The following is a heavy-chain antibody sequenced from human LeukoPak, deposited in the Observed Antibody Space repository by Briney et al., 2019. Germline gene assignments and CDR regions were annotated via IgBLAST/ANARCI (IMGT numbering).Heavy chain of an antibody. V-gene: IGHV4-38-2*02. CDR3: ARDDFWSGYYTGLDY. D-gene: IGHD3-3*01. Sequence: SETLSLTCTVSGYSISGGYYWGWIRQPPGKGLEWIGSIYHSGSTYYNPSLKSRVTISVDTSKNQFSLKLSSVTAADTAVYYCARDDFWSGYYTGLDYWGRGTLVTVSS. CDR1: GYSISGGYY. J-gene: IGHJ4*02. CDR2: IYHSGST.